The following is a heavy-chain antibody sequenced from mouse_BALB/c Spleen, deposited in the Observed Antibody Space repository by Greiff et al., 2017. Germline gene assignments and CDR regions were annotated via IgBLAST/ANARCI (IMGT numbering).Heavy chain of an antibody. J-gene: IGHJ3*01. Sequence: QVQLKESGAELVRPGTSVKVSCKASGYAFTNYLIEWVRQRPGQGLEWIGVINPGSGGTNYNEKFKGKATLTADKSSSTAYMQLSSLTSDDSAVYFCARSAIYYDYDEGFAYWGQGTLVTVSA. CDR2: INPGSGGT. V-gene: IGHV1-54*01. D-gene: IGHD2-4*01. CDR1: GYAFTNYL. CDR3: ARSAIYYDYDEGFAY.